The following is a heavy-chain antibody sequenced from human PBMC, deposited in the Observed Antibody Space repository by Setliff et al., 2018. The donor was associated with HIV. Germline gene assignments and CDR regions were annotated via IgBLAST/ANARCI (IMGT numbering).Heavy chain of an antibody. CDR1: GGSISSHY. J-gene: IGHJ5*02. CDR3: AIDRGEANWFDP. V-gene: IGHV4-59*11. Sequence: SETLSLTCTVSGGSISSHYWSWIRQPPGKGLEWIGSIYYSGSTNYNPSLKSRVTISVETSKNQFSLKLSSVTAADTAVYYCAIDRGEANWFDPWGQGTLVTVS. CDR2: IYYSGST. D-gene: IGHD3-10*01.